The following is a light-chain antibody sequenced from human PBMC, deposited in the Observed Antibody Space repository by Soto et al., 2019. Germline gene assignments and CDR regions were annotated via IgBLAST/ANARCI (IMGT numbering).Light chain of an antibody. V-gene: IGKV1-39*01. Sequence: DIQMTQSPFSLSASLGDRVTITCRASQSISDYLNWYQQKPGKGPKLLIFAASSLQVGVPSRFSCSGSGTDFTLTIRSLQPEDFATNFFQQSHSAPCNFGHGKTVDSK. CDR2: AAS. J-gene: IGKJ3*01. CDR1: QSISDY. CDR3: QQSHSAPCN.